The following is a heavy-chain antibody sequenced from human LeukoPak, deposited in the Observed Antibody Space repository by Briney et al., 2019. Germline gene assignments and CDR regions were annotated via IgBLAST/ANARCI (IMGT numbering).Heavy chain of an antibody. J-gene: IGHJ3*02. CDR3: ARETSTVPPAFDI. CDR2: IYTSGNT. Sequence: GGSLRLSCAASGFTVTSNYMKWVRQAPGKGLEWVSVIYTSGNTYYSDSVKGRFTISRDISKNTVYLQMNSLRAEDTAVYYCARETSTVPPAFDIWGQGTMVTVPS. V-gene: IGHV3-66*01. D-gene: IGHD4-11*01. CDR1: GFTVTSNY.